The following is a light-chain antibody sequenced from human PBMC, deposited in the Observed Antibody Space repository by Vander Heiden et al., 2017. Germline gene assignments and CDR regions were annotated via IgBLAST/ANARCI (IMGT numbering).Light chain of an antibody. V-gene: IGKV1-5*03. CDR3: QQYSRFST. CDR1: ESISSW. CDR2: KAS. Sequence: DIQMTESASTLSASVGDRVTNNCRASESISSWLAWYQQKPGKAPKLLMYKASNLETAVPSRFSGSGSGTEFTLTISSLQPDDFATYYCQQYSRFSTFGPGTKVEIK. J-gene: IGKJ1*01.